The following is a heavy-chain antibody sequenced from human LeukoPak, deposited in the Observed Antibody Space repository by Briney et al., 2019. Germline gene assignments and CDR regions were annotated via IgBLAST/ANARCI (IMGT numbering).Heavy chain of an antibody. D-gene: IGHD3-22*01. CDR2: ISSSSSTI. CDR3: ASSPDSSGYYFLDY. Sequence: GGSLRLSCAASGFTFSSYSMNWVRQAPGKGLEWVSYISSSSSTIYYADSVKGRFTISRDNAKNSLYLQMNSLRAEDTAVYYCASSPDSSGYYFLDYWGQGTLVTVSS. J-gene: IGHJ4*02. V-gene: IGHV3-48*01. CDR1: GFTFSSYS.